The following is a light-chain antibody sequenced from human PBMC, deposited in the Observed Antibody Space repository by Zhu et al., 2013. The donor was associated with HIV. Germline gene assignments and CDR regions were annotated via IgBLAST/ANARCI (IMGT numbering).Light chain of an antibody. CDR3: SSYTSTSSYV. Sequence: QSALTQPASVSGSPGQSITISCTGASGDVGGYNYVSWYQQHPGKAPKLMIYEVSNRPSGVSNRFSGSKSGNTASLTISGLQAEDEAEYYCSSYTSTSSYVFGTGTKVTVL. V-gene: IGLV2-14*01. CDR1: SGDVGGYNY. CDR2: EVS. J-gene: IGLJ1*01.